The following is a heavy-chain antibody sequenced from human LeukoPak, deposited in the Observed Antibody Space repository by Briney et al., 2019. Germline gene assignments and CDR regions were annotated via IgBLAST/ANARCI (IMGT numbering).Heavy chain of an antibody. V-gene: IGHV1-2*02. CDR3: ARGNIATRRGENWFDP. CDR1: GYTFTGDF. CDR2: INSDSGGT. Sequence: GASVKVSRKGTGYTFTGDFIHWVRQPPGQGLEWMGWINSDSGGTNYARKFQGRVTMTRDTSISTAYMELSSLRSDDTAVFYCARGNIATRRGENWFDPWGQGTLVTVSS. D-gene: IGHD6-6*01. J-gene: IGHJ5*02.